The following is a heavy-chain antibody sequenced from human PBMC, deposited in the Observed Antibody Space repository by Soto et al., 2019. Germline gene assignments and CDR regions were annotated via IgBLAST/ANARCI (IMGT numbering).Heavy chain of an antibody. J-gene: IGHJ5*02. CDR2: MSYDGART. CDR3: ANSNGRYSYGFQTKKSSGWFDP. Sequence: GGSLRLACATSGFTFTSFTMHWVRQAPGKGLEWIAVMSYDGARTDYADAVKGRFTISRDTSKNTLYLQMNSLRAEDTAVYYCANSNGRYSYGFQTKKSSGWFDPWGQGTLVPVSS. D-gene: IGHD5-18*01. V-gene: IGHV3-30-3*02. CDR1: GFTFTSFT.